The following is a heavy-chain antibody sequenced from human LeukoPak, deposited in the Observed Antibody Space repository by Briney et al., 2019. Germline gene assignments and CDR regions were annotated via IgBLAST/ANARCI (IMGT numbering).Heavy chain of an antibody. D-gene: IGHD6-19*01. V-gene: IGHV4-39*07. CDR2: IFYTGRS. Sequence: SETLSLTCTVSGGSISSVSYYWGWIRQPPGKGLECIGSIFYTGRSYYNPSLKRRVTISVDTSKNQFSLKLSSVTAADTAVYYCAKTLYRSNIDYWGQGTLVTVSS. CDR1: GGSISSVSYY. CDR3: AKTLYRSNIDY. J-gene: IGHJ4*02.